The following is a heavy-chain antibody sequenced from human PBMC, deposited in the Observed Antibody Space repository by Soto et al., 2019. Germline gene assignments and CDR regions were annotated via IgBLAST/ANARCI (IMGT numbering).Heavy chain of an antibody. Sequence: ALSIYRADTAVAVGSYTMRWVRQAPGKGLEWVSAISGSGGSTYYADSVKGRFTISRDNSKNTLYLQMNSLRAEDTAVYYCAREQWLVFFYYYYGMDVWR. CDR2: ISGSGGST. V-gene: IGHV3-23*01. CDR3: AREQWLVFFYYYYGMDV. J-gene: IGHJ6*02. CDR1: AVAVGSYT. D-gene: IGHD6-19*01.